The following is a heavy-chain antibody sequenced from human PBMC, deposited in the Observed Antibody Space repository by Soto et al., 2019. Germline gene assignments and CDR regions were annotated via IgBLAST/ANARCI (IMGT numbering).Heavy chain of an antibody. Sequence: ASVKVSCKASGYTFTSYDINWVRQATGQGLEWMGWMNPNSGNTGYAQKFQGRVTMTRNTSISTAYMELSSLRSEDTAVYYCARDYSVAGTFFWFDPWGQGTLVTVSS. CDR3: ARDYSVAGTFFWFDP. V-gene: IGHV1-8*01. J-gene: IGHJ5*02. CDR1: GYTFTSYD. CDR2: MNPNSGNT. D-gene: IGHD6-19*01.